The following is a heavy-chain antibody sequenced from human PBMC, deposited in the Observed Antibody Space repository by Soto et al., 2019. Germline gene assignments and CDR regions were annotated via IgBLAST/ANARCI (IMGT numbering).Heavy chain of an antibody. V-gene: IGHV3-73*02. Sequence: EVQLVESGGGLVQPGGSLKLSCAASGFIFTDSAIHWVRQASGKGLEWVGRIRSKVNTYATLYAASVKGRFTISRDDSMNTTYLQMNNVKPEDTAVYYCTRRRDWTAMDPLDYWGQGTLVTVSS. J-gene: IGHJ4*02. CDR1: GFIFTDSA. CDR2: IRSKVNTYAT. CDR3: TRRRDWTAMDPLDY. D-gene: IGHD5-18*01.